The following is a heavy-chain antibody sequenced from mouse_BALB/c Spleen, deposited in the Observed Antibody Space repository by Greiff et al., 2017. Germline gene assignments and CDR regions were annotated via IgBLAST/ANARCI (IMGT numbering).Heavy chain of an antibody. CDR1: GYTFTSYY. Sequence: VKLQESGAELVKPGASVKLSCKASGYTFTSYYMYWVKQRPGQGLEWIGGINPSNGGTNFNEKFKSKATLTVDKSSSTAYMQLSSLTSEDSAVYYCTRSDGKTWFAYWGQGTLVTVSA. V-gene: IGHV1S81*02. CDR3: TRSDGKTWFAY. D-gene: IGHD2-1*01. J-gene: IGHJ3*01. CDR2: INPSNGGT.